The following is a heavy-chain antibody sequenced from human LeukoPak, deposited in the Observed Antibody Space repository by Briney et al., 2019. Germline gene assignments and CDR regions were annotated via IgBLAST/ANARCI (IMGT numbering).Heavy chain of an antibody. CDR2: IIPIFGTA. D-gene: IGHD2-2*01. V-gene: IGHV1-69*13. J-gene: IGHJ5*02. CDR3: ARKRGRYCSSTSCYSVHGNWFDP. CDR1: GYTFTSYY. Sequence: SVKVSCTASGYTFTSYYMHWVRQAPGQGLEWMGGIIPIFGTANYAQKFQGRVTITADESTSTAYMELSSLRSEDTAVYYCARKRGRYCSSTSCYSVHGNWFDPWGQGTLVTVSS.